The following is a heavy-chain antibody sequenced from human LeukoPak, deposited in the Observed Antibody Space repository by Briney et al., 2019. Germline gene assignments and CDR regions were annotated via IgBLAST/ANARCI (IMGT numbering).Heavy chain of an antibody. CDR2: IMSSGSTI. Sequence: GGCLRLSCAASGFTFSDYYGSWIRQAPGKGLEWVSYIMSSGSTIYYADSVKGRFTISRDNAKNSLYLQMNSLRVEDTAVYYCASTTVTTWSWFDPWGQGTLVTVSS. J-gene: IGHJ5*02. D-gene: IGHD4-11*01. V-gene: IGHV3-11*01. CDR1: GFTFSDYY. CDR3: ASTTVTTWSWFDP.